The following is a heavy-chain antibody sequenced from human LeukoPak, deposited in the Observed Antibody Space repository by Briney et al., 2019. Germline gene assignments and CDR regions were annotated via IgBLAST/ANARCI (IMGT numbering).Heavy chain of an antibody. CDR2: IYPGDSDT. J-gene: IGHJ4*02. V-gene: IGHV5-51*01. CDR3: ARHEDTAMAGPDY. D-gene: IGHD5-18*01. Sequence: GESLKISCKGSGYIFTSYWIGWVRQMPGKGLEWMGIIYPGDSDTRYSPSFQGQVTISADKSISTAYLQWSSLKASDTAMYYCARHEDTAMAGPDYWGQGTLVTVSS. CDR1: GYIFTSYW.